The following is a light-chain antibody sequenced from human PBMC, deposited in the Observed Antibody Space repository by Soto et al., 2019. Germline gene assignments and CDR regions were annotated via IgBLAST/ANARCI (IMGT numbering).Light chain of an antibody. Sequence: EIVMTQSPATLSVSPGERATLSCRASQSVSSNLAWYQQKPGQAPRLLIYGASTRATGIPARFSGSGSGTEFTLTISILQFEDFVVYYSQQYNNWPPMYTFGQGTKLEIK. CDR1: QSVSSN. V-gene: IGKV3-15*01. CDR2: GAS. J-gene: IGKJ2*01. CDR3: QQYNNWPPMYT.